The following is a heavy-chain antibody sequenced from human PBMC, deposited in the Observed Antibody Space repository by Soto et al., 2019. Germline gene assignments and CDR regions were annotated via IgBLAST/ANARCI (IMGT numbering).Heavy chain of an antibody. Sequence: GGSLRLSCAASGLTVGSSAMTWVRQAPGKGLEWVSSLSGSGGATYYADSVKGRFTISRDNSKNTLYLQMNSLRAEDTAVYYCAKGSLYYYDSSGYYYFDYWGQGTLVTVSS. D-gene: IGHD3-22*01. J-gene: IGHJ4*02. CDR1: GLTVGSSA. CDR3: AKGSLYYYDSSGYYYFDY. CDR2: LSGSGGAT. V-gene: IGHV3-23*01.